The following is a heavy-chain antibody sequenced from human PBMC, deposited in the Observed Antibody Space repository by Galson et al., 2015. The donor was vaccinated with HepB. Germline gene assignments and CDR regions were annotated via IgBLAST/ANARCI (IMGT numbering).Heavy chain of an antibody. Sequence: SLRLSCAASGLTFDDYAMHWVRQAPGKGLEWVSGISWNSGSIGYADSVKGRFTISRDNAKNSLYLQMNSQRAEDTALYYCAKDGRIAAAGIHSGYFDLWGRDTLVTVSS. CDR1: GLTFDDYA. J-gene: IGHJ2*01. V-gene: IGHV3-9*01. D-gene: IGHD6-13*01. CDR2: ISWNSGSI. CDR3: AKDGRIAAAGIHSGYFDL.